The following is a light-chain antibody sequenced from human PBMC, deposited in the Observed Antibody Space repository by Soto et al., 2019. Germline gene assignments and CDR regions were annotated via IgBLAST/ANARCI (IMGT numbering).Light chain of an antibody. CDR1: QSVSSV. CDR2: PTS. J-gene: IGKJ1*01. Sequence: EVVMTQSPATLSMSTGERATLSRRARQSVSSVLACYQQRPRQPRRLLIDPTSITAAGTPARFSASACGTDSTLIISDVQQEDFALYCRHQRQSWPRTFGQGTKVDI. V-gene: IGKV3D-15*03. CDR3: HQRQSWPRT.